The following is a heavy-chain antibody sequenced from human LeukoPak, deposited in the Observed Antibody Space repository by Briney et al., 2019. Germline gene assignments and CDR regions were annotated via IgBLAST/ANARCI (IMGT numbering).Heavy chain of an antibody. D-gene: IGHD6-19*01. Sequence: ASETLSLTCNVSGASMSSNYWSWIRQPPGKGLEWIGYIYHSGNTNYSRSLESRVTMSVDESKNQFSLRVHFVSAADTAVYYCASTRRAAVAGRFDSWGQGTLVTVSS. CDR1: GASMSSNY. V-gene: IGHV4-4*09. CDR3: ASTRRAAVAGRFDS. CDR2: IYHSGNT. J-gene: IGHJ4*02.